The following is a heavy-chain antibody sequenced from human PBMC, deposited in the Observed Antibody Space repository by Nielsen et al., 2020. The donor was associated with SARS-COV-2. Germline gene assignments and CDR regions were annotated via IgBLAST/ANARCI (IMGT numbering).Heavy chain of an antibody. D-gene: IGHD4-11*01. CDR2: ISYDGSNK. Sequence: GESLKISCAASVFTFSSYAMHWVRQAPGKGLGWVAVISYDGSNKYYADSVKGRFTISRDNSKNTLYLQMNSLRAEDTAVYYCARAIYRLTTDNWFDPWGQGTLVTVSS. CDR3: ARAIYRLTTDNWFDP. CDR1: VFTFSSYA. J-gene: IGHJ5*02. V-gene: IGHV3-30-3*01.